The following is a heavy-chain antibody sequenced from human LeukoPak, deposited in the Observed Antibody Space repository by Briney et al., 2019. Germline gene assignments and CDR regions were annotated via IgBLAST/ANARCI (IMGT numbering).Heavy chain of an antibody. D-gene: IGHD6-19*01. CDR3: AKDGRGSGYYFDY. Sequence: GGSLRLSCAASGLTFSSYAMSWVRQAPGKGLEWVSAISGSGGSTYYADSVKGRFTISRDNSKNTLYLQMNSLRAEDTAVYYCAKDGRGSGYYFDYWGQGTLVTVSS. CDR2: ISGSGGST. V-gene: IGHV3-23*01. CDR1: GLTFSSYA. J-gene: IGHJ4*02.